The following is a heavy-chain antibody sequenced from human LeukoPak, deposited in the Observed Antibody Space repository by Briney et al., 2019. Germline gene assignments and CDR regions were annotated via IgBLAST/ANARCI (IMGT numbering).Heavy chain of an antibody. CDR1: GYTFTGYY. CDR3: ARDRGTMVRGARGYYYYMDV. D-gene: IGHD3-10*01. CDR2: INPNSGGI. V-gene: IGHV1-2*02. Sequence: ASVKVSCKASGYTFTGYYIHWVRQAPGQGLEWMGWINPNSGGINYAQKVQGRVTMTRDTSISTAYMELRSLRSDDTAVYYCARDRGTMVRGARGYYYYMDVWGKGTTVTVSS. J-gene: IGHJ6*03.